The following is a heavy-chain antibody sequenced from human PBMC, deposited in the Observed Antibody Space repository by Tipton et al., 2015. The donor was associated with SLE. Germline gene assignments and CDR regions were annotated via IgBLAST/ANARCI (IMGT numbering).Heavy chain of an antibody. V-gene: IGHV4-39*01. D-gene: IGHD4/OR15-4a*01. Sequence: GLVKPSETLSLTCTVSGGSIHSSSYYWGWIRQPPGNGLEWIGTFYYTGSTYYNPSLKSRVTISVDTSKNQFSLKLSSVSAADTAVYYCATEVPAEGANLDFDYWGRGTLVTVSS. CDR2: FYYTGST. J-gene: IGHJ4*02. CDR3: ATEVPAEGANLDFDY. CDR1: GGSIHSSSYY.